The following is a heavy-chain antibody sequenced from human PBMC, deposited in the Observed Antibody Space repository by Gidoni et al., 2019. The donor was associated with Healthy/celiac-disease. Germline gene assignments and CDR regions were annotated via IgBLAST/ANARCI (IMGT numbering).Heavy chain of an antibody. V-gene: IGHV3-48*01. D-gene: IGHD1-7*01. J-gene: IGHJ4*02. Sequence: EVQLVESGGGLVQPGGSMRLSCEASGFTFSSYSMNWVRQAPGKGLEWVSYISSSSSTIYYADSVKGRFTISRDNAKNSLYLQMNSLRAEDTAVYYCARGGTTSHYWGQGTLVTVSS. CDR2: ISSSSSTI. CDR1: GFTFSSYS. CDR3: ARGGTTSHY.